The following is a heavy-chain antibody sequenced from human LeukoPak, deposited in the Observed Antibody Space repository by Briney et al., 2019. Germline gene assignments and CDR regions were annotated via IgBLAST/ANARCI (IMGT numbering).Heavy chain of an antibody. Sequence: GGSLRLSCAASGFTFSSYEMNWVRQAPGKGLEWVSYISSSGSTIYYADSVKGRFTISRDNAKNSLYLQMNSLRAEDTAVYYCARLPLLYSNGSFWGQGTLVTVSS. CDR3: ARLPLLYSNGSF. CDR2: ISSSGSTI. J-gene: IGHJ4*02. CDR1: GFTFSSYE. V-gene: IGHV3-48*03. D-gene: IGHD5-18*01.